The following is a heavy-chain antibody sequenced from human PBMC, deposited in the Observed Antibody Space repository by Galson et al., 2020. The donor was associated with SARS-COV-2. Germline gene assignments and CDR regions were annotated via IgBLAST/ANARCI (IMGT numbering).Heavy chain of an antibody. CDR3: ARDSVGGPVDYYYYGMDV. D-gene: IGHD2-15*01. CDR1: EFTYSSYW. CDR2: IKQDGSEK. J-gene: IGHJ6*02. Sequence: GGSLRLSCAASEFTYSSYWMSWVRQAPGKGLEWVANIKQDGSEKYYVDSAKGRFTISSDNAKNSLYLQMNSLRAEDTAVYYCARDSVGGPVDYYYYGMDVWGQGTTVTVSS. V-gene: IGHV3-7*05.